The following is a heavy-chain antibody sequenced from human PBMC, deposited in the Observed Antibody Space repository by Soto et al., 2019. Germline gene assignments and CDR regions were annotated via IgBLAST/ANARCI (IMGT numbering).Heavy chain of an antibody. CDR3: AGGIAARPLGY. CDR2: IYYSGST. Sequence: SETLSLTCTVSGGSVSSDNYYWSWIRQHPGKGLEWIGYIYYSGSTYYNPSLKSRVTISVDRSKNQFSLKLSSVTAADTAVYYCAGGIAARPLGYWGQGTLVTVSS. J-gene: IGHJ4*02. D-gene: IGHD6-6*01. CDR1: GGSVSSDNYY. V-gene: IGHV4-30-4*08.